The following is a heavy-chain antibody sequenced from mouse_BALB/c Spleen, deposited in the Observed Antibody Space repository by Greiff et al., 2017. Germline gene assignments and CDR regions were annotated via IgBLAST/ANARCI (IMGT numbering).Heavy chain of an antibody. Sequence: EVKLVESGAELVKPGASVKLSCTASGFNIKDTYMHWVKQRPEQGLEWIGRIDPANGNTKYDPKFQGKATITADTSSNTAYLQLSSLTSEDTAVYYCAIGDGDVNGFAYWGQGTLVTVSA. CDR3: AIGDGDVNGFAY. CDR1: GFNIKDTY. J-gene: IGHJ3*01. V-gene: IGHV14-3*02. CDR2: IDPANGNT. D-gene: IGHD2-3*01.